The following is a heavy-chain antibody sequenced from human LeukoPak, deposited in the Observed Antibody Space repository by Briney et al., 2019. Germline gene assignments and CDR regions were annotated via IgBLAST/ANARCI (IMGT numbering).Heavy chain of an antibody. V-gene: IGHV1-2*02. CDR2: INPNSGGT. Sequence: GASVKVSCKASGYTFTGYYMHWVRQAPGQGLEWMGWINPNSGGTNYAQKSQGRVTMTRDTSISTAYMELSRLRSDDTAVYYCASVSIEYYYGSGSLNYWGQGTLVTVSS. J-gene: IGHJ4*02. CDR3: ASVSIEYYYGSGSLNY. CDR1: GYTFTGYY. D-gene: IGHD3-10*01.